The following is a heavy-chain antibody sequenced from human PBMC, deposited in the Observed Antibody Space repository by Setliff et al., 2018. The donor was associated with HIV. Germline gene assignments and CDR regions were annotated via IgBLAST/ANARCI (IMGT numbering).Heavy chain of an antibody. CDR3: ATYPRTYYSDSGSDLQDY. Sequence: ASVKVSCKASGDTLSIHPISWVRQAPGRGLDWMGGIIPYNGNTNYAQKLQGRVTMTTDTSTTTAYMELRSLTSDDTAMYYCATYPRTYYSDSGSDLQDYWGQGTLVTVSS. V-gene: IGHV1-18*01. D-gene: IGHD3-10*01. CDR1: GDTLSIHP. J-gene: IGHJ4*02. CDR2: IIPYNGNT.